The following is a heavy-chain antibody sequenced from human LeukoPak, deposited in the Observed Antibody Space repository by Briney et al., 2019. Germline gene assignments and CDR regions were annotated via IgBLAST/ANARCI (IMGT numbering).Heavy chain of an antibody. D-gene: IGHD3-10*01. J-gene: IGHJ4*02. CDR2: ISDSGGTT. Sequence: GGSLRLSCAASGFSVSNNHVTWVRQAPGNGLEWVSLISDSGGTTFYADSVKGRFTISRDNSKNTLYLQMNSLRAEDTAVYYCAKGRGSGTYTFDYWGQGTLVTVSS. CDR1: GFSVSNNH. CDR3: AKGRGSGTYTFDY. V-gene: IGHV3-23*01.